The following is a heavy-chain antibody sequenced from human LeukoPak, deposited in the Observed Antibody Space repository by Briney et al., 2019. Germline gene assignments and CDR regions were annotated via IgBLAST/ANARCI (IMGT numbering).Heavy chain of an antibody. CDR3: ANHVIVPDDFDY. V-gene: IGHV3-23*05. CDR1: GFTFSNYV. D-gene: IGHD2/OR15-2a*01. J-gene: IGHJ4*02. CDR2: INGSGSFT. Sequence: GGSLRLSCAASGFTFSNYVMGWVRQDPGKGLQWVSIINGSGSFTSYADSVKGRLTISRDNSKNTLYLQMNSLRAEDTAVYYCANHVIVPDDFDYWGQGTLVTVSS.